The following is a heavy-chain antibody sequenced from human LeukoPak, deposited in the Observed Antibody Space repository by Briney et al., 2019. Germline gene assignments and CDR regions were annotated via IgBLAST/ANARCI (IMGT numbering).Heavy chain of an antibody. J-gene: IGHJ4*02. D-gene: IGHD1-26*01. CDR3: ARVGGGSRTFDY. Sequence: GGSLRLSCAASGFTFDDYAMHWVRQAPGKGLEWVSGISWNSRSISYADSVKGRFTISRDNAKNSLYLQMNSLRTEDMALYYCARVGGGSRTFDYWGQGTLVTVSS. V-gene: IGHV3-9*03. CDR2: ISWNSRSI. CDR1: GFTFDDYA.